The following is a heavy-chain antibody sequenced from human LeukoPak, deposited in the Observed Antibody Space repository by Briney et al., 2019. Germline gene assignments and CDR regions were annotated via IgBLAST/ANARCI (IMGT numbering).Heavy chain of an antibody. D-gene: IGHD2-2*02. CDR3: AKDLCSSTSCYTANWFDP. J-gene: IGHJ5*02. V-gene: IGHV3-23*01. CDR1: GFTFSSYA. CDR2: ISGSGGST. Sequence: GGSLRLSCAASGFTFSSYAMSWVRQAPGKGLEWVSAISGSGGSTYYADSVKGRFTNSRDNSKNTMYMKMNSLRAEDTDVYYCAKDLCSSTSCYTANWFDPWGQGTLVTVSS.